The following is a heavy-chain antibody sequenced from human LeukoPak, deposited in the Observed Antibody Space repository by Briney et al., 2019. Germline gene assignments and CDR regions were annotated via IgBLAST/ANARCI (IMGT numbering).Heavy chain of an antibody. D-gene: IGHD6-19*01. J-gene: IGHJ4*02. Sequence: PGGSLRLSCAASGFTFTNYAMSWVRQAPGKGLEWVSAISGSGTSTYYADSVKGRFTISRDNSENTLYLQMGSLTDEDTAVYFCAKRGDRSGWSYYFDYWGQGTLVTVSS. CDR1: GFTFTNYA. V-gene: IGHV3-23*01. CDR3: AKRGDRSGWSYYFDY. CDR2: ISGSGTST.